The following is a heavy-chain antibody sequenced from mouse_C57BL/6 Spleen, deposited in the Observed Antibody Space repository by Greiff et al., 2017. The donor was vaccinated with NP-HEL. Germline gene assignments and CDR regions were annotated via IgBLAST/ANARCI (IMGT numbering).Heavy chain of an antibody. CDR2: IYPGNSDT. CDR1: GYTFTSYW. V-gene: IGHV1-5*01. Sequence: VQLQQSGTVLARPGASVKMSCKTSGYTFTSYWMHWVKQRPGQGLEWIGAIYPGNSDTSYNQKFKGKAKLTAVTSASTVYMELSSLTYEDSAFYFCTRYEFITTLVANYVDYGGHGTTLTVSS. D-gene: IGHD1-1*01. CDR3: TRYEFITTLVANYVDY. J-gene: IGHJ2*01.